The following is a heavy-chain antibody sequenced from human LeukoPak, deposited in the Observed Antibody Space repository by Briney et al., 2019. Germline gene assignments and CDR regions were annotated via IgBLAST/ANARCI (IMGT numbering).Heavy chain of an antibody. CDR2: IYHSGST. CDR1: GYSISSGYN. Sequence: SETLSLTCAVSGYSISSGYNWGWIRQPPGKGLGWIRSIYHSGSTYYNPSLKSRVTISVDTSKNQFSLKLSSVTAADTAVYYCARGGAGYCSSTSCYSTLAFDYWGQGTLVTVSS. V-gene: IGHV4-38-2*01. D-gene: IGHD2-2*02. J-gene: IGHJ4*02. CDR3: ARGGAGYCSSTSCYSTLAFDY.